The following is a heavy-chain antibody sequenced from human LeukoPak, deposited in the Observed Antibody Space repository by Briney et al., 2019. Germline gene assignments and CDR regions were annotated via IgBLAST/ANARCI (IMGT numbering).Heavy chain of an antibody. CDR1: GFTFSKYV. V-gene: IGHV3-23*01. Sequence: GGSLRLSCVASGFTFSKYVMNWVRQVPGKGLEWVSRITDSGSSTYYADSVKGRFTISRDNSKNTLYLQMTSLRAEDTAIYYCAKDFGRDSGFFDFWGKGAPVTVSS. D-gene: IGHD3-10*01. CDR3: AKDFGRDSGFFDF. CDR2: ITDSGSST. J-gene: IGHJ4*02.